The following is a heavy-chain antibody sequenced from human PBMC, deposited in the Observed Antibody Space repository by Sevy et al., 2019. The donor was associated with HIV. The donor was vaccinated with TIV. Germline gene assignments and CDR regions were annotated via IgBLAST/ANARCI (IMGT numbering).Heavy chain of an antibody. V-gene: IGHV1-18*04. CDR2: ISAYNGNT. Sequence: ASVKVSCKASGYTFTSYGISWVRQAPGQGLEWMGWISAYNGNTNYAQKLQGRVTMTTDTSTSTAYMELRSLNSDDTAVYYCARGDFTFGGVIDLDYWGQGTLVTVSS. J-gene: IGHJ4*02. D-gene: IGHD3-16*02. CDR3: ARGDFTFGGVIDLDY. CDR1: GYTFTSYG.